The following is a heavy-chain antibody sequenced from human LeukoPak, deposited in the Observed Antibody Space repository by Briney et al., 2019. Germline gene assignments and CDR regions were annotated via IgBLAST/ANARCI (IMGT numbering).Heavy chain of an antibody. CDR3: AGEAGSYGPVVY. V-gene: IGHV3-72*01. CDR2: CRNKAKSYNT. J-gene: IGHJ4*02. D-gene: IGHD3-10*01. CDR1: GFTFSDHY. Sequence: GGSLRLSCAASGFTFSDHYMDWVRQAPGKGLEWVGRCRNKAKSYNTDSAASVEGRFTISRDDSKNSLSLQMNSLKAEDTAVYYCAGEAGSYGPVVYWGQGTLVTVSS.